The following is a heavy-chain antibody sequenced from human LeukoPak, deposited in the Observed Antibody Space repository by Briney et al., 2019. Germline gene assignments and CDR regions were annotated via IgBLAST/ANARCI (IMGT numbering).Heavy chain of an antibody. CDR2: ISYDGSNK. J-gene: IGHJ4*02. CDR3: AKDLRGSGSYPYY. Sequence: PGRSLRLSCAASGFTFSSYGMHWVRQAPGKGLEWVAVISYDGSNKYYAGSVKGRFTISRDNSKNTLYLQMNSLRAEDTAVYYCAKDLRGSGSYPYYWGQGTLVTVSS. D-gene: IGHD3-10*01. V-gene: IGHV3-30*18. CDR1: GFTFSSYG.